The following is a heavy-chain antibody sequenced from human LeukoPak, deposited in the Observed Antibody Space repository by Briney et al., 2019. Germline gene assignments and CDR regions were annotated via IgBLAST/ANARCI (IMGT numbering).Heavy chain of an antibody. CDR2: IYSGGST. V-gene: IGHV3-53*01. CDR1: GFTVSSNY. J-gene: IGHJ4*02. CDR3: ARALETAAGTLGESDC. Sequence: GGSLRLSRAASGFTVSSNYMSWVRQAPGKGLEWVSVIYSGGSTYYADSVKGRFTISRDNSKNTLYLQMNSLRAEDTAVYYCARALETAAGTLGESDCWGQGTLVTVSS. D-gene: IGHD6-13*01.